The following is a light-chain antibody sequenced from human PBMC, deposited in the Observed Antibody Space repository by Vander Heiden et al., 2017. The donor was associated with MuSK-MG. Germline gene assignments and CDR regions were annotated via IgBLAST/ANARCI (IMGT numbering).Light chain of an antibody. J-gene: IGKJ1*01. Sequence: EIMLTQSPGTLSLSPGERATLSCRASQSVTSNYLAWYQQKPGQAPRLLIYGTSSRATGIPDRFSGSGSGTDFALTISRLEPEDFAVYYCQQDGSSPRTFGQGTTVEIK. CDR1: QSVTSNY. CDR2: GTS. CDR3: QQDGSSPRT. V-gene: IGKV3-20*01.